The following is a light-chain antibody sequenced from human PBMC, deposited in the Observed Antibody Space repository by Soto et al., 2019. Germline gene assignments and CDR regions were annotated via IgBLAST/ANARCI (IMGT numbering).Light chain of an antibody. CDR3: QQRSNCRPFLT. CDR1: QSVSSY. Sequence: EIVLTQSPATLSLSPGERATLSCRASQSVSSYLAWYQQKPGQAPRLLIYDASNRATGIPARFSGSGSGTDFTLTISSLETEDFAVDYCQQRSNCRPFLTFGGGTKVEIK. CDR2: DAS. J-gene: IGKJ4*01. V-gene: IGKV3-11*01.